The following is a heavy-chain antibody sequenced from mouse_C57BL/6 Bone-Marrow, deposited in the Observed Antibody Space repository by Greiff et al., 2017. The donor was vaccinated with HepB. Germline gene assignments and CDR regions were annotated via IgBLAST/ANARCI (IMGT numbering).Heavy chain of an antibody. CDR2: SRNKANDYTT. D-gene: IGHD1-1*01. V-gene: IGHV7-1*01. Sequence: EVMLVESGGGLVQSGRSLRLSCATSGFTFSDFYMEWVRQAPGKGLEWIAASRNKANDYTTEYSASVKGRFIVSRDTSQSILYLQMNALRAEDTAIYYCARDLITTVVATNAMDYWGQGTSVTVSS. CDR1: GFTFSDFY. J-gene: IGHJ4*01. CDR3: ARDLITTVVATNAMDY.